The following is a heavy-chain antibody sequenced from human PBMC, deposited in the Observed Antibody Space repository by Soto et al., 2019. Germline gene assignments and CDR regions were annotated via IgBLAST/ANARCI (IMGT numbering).Heavy chain of an antibody. CDR1: GFTFSSYA. V-gene: IGHV3-23*01. CDR2: ISGSGGST. J-gene: IGHJ3*02. D-gene: IGHD3-10*01. CDR3: AKDPWVRGVIGRDDAFDI. Sequence: QLGGSLRLSCAASGFTFSSYAMSWVRQAPGKGLEWVSAISGSGGSTYYADSVKGRFTISRDNSKNTLYLQMNSLRAEDTAVYYCAKDPWVRGVIGRDDAFDIWGQGTMVTVSS.